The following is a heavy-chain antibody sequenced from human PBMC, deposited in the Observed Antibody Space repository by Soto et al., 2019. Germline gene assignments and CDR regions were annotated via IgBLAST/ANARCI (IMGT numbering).Heavy chain of an antibody. CDR3: ATKLVLGTAMVD. J-gene: IGHJ4*02. Sequence: EVQLLESGGGLVQPGGSLRLSCAASGFTFSSYAMSWVRQAPGKGLEWVSAISGSGGSTYYADSVKGRFTISRDNSKNTLYLQMNGLRADETAVYCCATKLVLGTAMVDWGQGTLVTVSS. CDR2: ISGSGGST. CDR1: GFTFSSYA. D-gene: IGHD5-18*01. V-gene: IGHV3-23*01.